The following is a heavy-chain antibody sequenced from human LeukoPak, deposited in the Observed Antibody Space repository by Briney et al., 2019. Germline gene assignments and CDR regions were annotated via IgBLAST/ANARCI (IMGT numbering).Heavy chain of an antibody. CDR3: ARDCYYGSGSYLSYYYGMDV. CDR1: GFTFSSYG. D-gene: IGHD3-10*01. CDR2: IWYDGSNK. V-gene: IGHV3-33*01. J-gene: IGHJ6*04. Sequence: GGSLRLSCAASGFTFSSYGMHWVRQAPGKGLEWVAVIWYDGSNKYYADSVKGRFTISRDNSQNTLYLQMNSLRAEDTAVYYCARDCYYGSGSYLSYYYGMDVWGKGTTVTVSS.